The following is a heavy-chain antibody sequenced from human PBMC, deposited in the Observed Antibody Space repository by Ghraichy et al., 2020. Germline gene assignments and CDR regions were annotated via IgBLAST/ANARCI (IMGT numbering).Heavy chain of an antibody. CDR2: ISGSGGST. J-gene: IGHJ5*02. V-gene: IGHV3-23*01. Sequence: GGSLRLSCAASGFTFSSYAMSWVRQAPGKRLEWVSAISGSGGSTYYADSVKGRFTISRDNSKNTLYLQMNSLRAEDTAVYYCAKDQGGSYSGWFDPWGQGTLVTVSS. CDR3: AKDQGGSYSGWFDP. D-gene: IGHD1-26*01. CDR1: GFTFSSYA.